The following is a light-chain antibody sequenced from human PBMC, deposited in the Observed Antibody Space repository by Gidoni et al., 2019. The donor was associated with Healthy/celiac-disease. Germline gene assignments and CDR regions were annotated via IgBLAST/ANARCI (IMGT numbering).Light chain of an antibody. V-gene: IGKV1-39*01. CDR2: DAS. Sequence: DIQMTQSPSSLSASVGDRVTITCRASQSISSYLNWYQQKPGKAPKLLIYDASSLQSGVPSRFSGSGSGTDFTLTISSLQPEDFATYYCQQSYRTPSFGRGTKVEIK. J-gene: IGKJ4*01. CDR1: QSISSY. CDR3: QQSYRTPS.